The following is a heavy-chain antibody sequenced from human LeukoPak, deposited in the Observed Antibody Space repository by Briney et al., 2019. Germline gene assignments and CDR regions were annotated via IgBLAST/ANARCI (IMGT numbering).Heavy chain of an antibody. CDR3: TRLGEYVTSSFDY. CDR2: IRSKANSYAT. J-gene: IGHJ4*02. Sequence: PGGSLKLSCAASGFTFSGSAVHWVRQASGKGLEWVGRIRSKANSYATACSASVKGRFTISRDDSKNAAYLQMNSLKSEDTAVYYCTRLGEYVTSSFDYWGQGTLVTVSS. V-gene: IGHV3-73*01. CDR1: GFTFSGSA. D-gene: IGHD3-16*01.